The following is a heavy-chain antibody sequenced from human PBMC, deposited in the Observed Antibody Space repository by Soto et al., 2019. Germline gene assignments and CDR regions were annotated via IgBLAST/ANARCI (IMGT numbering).Heavy chain of an antibody. V-gene: IGHV3-66*01. CDR2: IYSGGST. J-gene: IGHJ5*02. Sequence: GGSLRLSCAASGFTVSSNYMSWVRQAPGKGLEWVSVIYSGGSTYYADSVKGRSTISRDNSKNTLYLQMNSLRAEDTAVYYCARDTTAGYNWNYFWSDPWGQGTLVTVSS. D-gene: IGHD1-7*01. CDR1: GFTVSSNY. CDR3: ARDTTAGYNWNYFWSDP.